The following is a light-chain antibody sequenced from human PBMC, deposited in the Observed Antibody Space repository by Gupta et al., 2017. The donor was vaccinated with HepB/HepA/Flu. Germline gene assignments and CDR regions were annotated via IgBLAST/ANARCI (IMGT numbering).Light chain of an antibody. J-gene: IGLJ2*01. Sequence: QSVLTQPPSVSGTPGQKVTISCSGSSYNIAINYVYWYQQLPGTAPKLLIYRTNQRPSGVPDRFSGSKSGTSASLTISGLRSEDEADYFCSVRDDTLSAHVVFGGGTKLTVL. CDR1: SYNIAINY. V-gene: IGLV1-47*01. CDR2: RTN. CDR3: SVRDDTLSAHVV.